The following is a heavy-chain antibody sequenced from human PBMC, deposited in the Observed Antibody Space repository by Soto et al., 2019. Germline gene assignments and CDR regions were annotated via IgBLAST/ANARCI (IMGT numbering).Heavy chain of an antibody. CDR3: ASPAYCGGDCNLQSYYYYGMDV. Sequence: SVKVSCKASGGTFNNYAFSWVRQAPGQGLEWLGGIMPIFGRPDYAQKFRDRVTITADESTTTAHMELSSLRSEDTAVYYCASPAYCGGDCNLQSYYYYGMDVWGQGTTVTVSS. D-gene: IGHD2-21*02. CDR2: IMPIFGRP. V-gene: IGHV1-69*13. CDR1: GGTFNNYA. J-gene: IGHJ6*02.